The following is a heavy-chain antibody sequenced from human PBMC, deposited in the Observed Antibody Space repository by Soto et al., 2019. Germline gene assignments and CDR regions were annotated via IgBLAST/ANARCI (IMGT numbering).Heavy chain of an antibody. J-gene: IGHJ4*01. D-gene: IGHD2-15*01. Sequence: HPGGSLRLSCAASGFAFSSSTMSWVRQAPGKGLEWVSTFSGASGNTYYADSVKGRFTISRDNSRNTLYLQMSSLRAEDTAVYYCAKRGHNFFDYWGQGTLVTVSS. CDR3: AKRGHNFFDY. V-gene: IGHV3-23*01. CDR2: FSGASGNT. CDR1: GFAFSSST.